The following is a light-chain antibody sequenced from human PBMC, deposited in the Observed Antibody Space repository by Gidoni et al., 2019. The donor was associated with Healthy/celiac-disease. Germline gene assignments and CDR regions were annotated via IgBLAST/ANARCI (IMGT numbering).Light chain of an antibody. CDR2: DAS. J-gene: IGKJ1*01. V-gene: IGKV3-11*01. CDR1: QSVSSY. Sequence: EIVLTQSPATLSLSPGARATLSCSASQSVSSYLAWYQQKPGQAPRLLIYDASNRATGIPARFSGSGSGTDFTLTISSLEPEDFAVYYCQQRSNWPWTFGQGTKVEIK. CDR3: QQRSNWPWT.